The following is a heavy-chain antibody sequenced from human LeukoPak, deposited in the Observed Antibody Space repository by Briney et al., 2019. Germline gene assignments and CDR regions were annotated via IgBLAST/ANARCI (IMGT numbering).Heavy chain of an antibody. CDR2: IRLDGGNN. CDR3: ARLTTQDYDFWSGQKFNWFDP. CDR1: GFTFRIYG. J-gene: IGHJ5*02. V-gene: IGHV3-30*02. D-gene: IGHD3-3*01. Sequence: PGGSLRLSCAASGFTFRIYGMHWVRQAPGKGLEWVAFIRLDGGNNYYADSVKGRFTISRYNSKDTLYLQMNSLRPEDTAVYYCARLTTQDYDFWSGQKFNWFDPWGQGTLVTVSS.